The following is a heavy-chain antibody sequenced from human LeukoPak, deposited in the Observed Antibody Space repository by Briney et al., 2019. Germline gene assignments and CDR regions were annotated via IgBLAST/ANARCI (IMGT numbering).Heavy chain of an antibody. CDR3: ARVRVSYYPDY. Sequence: PSETLSLTCAVYGGSFSGYYWGWIRQPPGKGLEWIGEINHSGSTNYNPSLKSRVTISVDTSKNQFSLKLSSVTAADTAVYYCARVRVSYYPDYWGQGTLVTVSS. CDR1: GGSFSGYY. D-gene: IGHD3-10*01. CDR2: INHSGST. J-gene: IGHJ4*02. V-gene: IGHV4-34*01.